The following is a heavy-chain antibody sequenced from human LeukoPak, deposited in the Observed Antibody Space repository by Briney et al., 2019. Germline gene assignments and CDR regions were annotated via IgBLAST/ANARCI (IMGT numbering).Heavy chain of an antibody. CDR3: AKDIQWRGQSEGWYFDY. CDR2: ISWNSGSI. CDR1: GFTFDDYA. D-gene: IGHD6-19*01. J-gene: IGHJ4*02. Sequence: SGGSLRLSCAASGFTFDDYAMHWVRQAPGKGLEWVSGISWNSGSIGYADSVKGRLTISRDNAKNSLYLQMNSLRAEDTALYYCAKDIQWRGQSEGWYFDYWGQGTLVTVSS. V-gene: IGHV3-9*01.